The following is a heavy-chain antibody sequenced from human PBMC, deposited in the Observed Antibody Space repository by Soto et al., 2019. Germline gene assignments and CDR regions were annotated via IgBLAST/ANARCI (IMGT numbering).Heavy chain of an antibody. D-gene: IGHD2-15*01. V-gene: IGHV3-7*01. Sequence: GALRVSCAASGFTCSSYCMSWVRQAPGKGLEWVANIKQDGSEKYYVDSVKGRFTISRDNAKNSLYLQMNSLRAEDTAVYYCARQRRGIVVVVAAPFDYWGQGTLVTVSS. CDR3: ARQRRGIVVVVAAPFDY. CDR2: IKQDGSEK. J-gene: IGHJ4*02. CDR1: GFTCSSYC.